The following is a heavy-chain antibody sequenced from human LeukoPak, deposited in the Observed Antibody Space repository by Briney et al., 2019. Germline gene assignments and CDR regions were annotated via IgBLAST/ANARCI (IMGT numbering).Heavy chain of an antibody. Sequence: SETLSLTCTVSGVSISSDDYYWSWIRQPPGKGLEWIGHITYSGSTDYSPSLRSRVTMSVDTSKNQFSLKLNSVTAAETAMYFCARGGVGGYDYFDSWGQGTLVAVSS. D-gene: IGHD5-12*01. CDR3: ARGGVGGYDYFDS. CDR1: GVSISSDDYY. J-gene: IGHJ4*02. CDR2: ITYSGST. V-gene: IGHV4-30-4*01.